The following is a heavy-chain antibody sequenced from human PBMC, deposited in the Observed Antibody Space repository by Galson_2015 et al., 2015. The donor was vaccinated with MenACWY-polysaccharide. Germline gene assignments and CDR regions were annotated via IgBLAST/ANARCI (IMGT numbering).Heavy chain of an antibody. D-gene: IGHD6-19*01. CDR3: ARDSENLDY. CDR1: GYIFTNYT. CDR2: ISAGNGRT. J-gene: IGHJ4*02. V-gene: IGHV1-3*01. Sequence: SVKVSCKASGYIFTNYTMHWVRQAPGQRFEWMGWISAGNGRTEYSQKFQGRVTITRDTSASTAYMGVSSLRSEDTAVYYCARDSENLDYWGQGTLVTVSS.